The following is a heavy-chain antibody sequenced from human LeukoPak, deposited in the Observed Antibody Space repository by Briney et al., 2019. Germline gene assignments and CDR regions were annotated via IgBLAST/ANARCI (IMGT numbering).Heavy chain of an antibody. Sequence: SETLSLTCTVSGGSISSSSYYWGWIRQPPGKGLEWIGSIYYSGSTNYNLFLKSRVTISADTSKNQFSLKLTSVTAADTAVYYCARYRGTYGYYFDYWGQGKLVIVSS. CDR3: ARYRGTYGYYFDY. CDR2: IYYSGST. CDR1: GGSISSSSYY. J-gene: IGHJ4*02. D-gene: IGHD5-24*01. V-gene: IGHV4-39*07.